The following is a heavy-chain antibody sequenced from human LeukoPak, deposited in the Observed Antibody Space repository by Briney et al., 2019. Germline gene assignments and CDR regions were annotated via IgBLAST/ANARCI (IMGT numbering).Heavy chain of an antibody. V-gene: IGHV3-30*05. J-gene: IGHJ4*02. CDR3: ASRGYYYESSSYYYDY. Sequence: PGRSLRLSCAASGLTFSYYGIHWVRQAPGTGLEWVALISYDGSNEYYAESAKGRFTISRDNSKNTLYLQMNSLRAEDTAVYYCASRGYYYESSSYYYDYWGQGTLVTVSS. CDR1: GLTFSYYG. D-gene: IGHD3-22*01. CDR2: ISYDGSNE.